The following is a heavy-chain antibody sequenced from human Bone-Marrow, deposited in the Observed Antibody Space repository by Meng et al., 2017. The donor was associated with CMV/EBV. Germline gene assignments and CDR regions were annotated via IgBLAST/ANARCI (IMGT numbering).Heavy chain of an antibody. Sequence: GESLKISCAPSGSTFSSYWMTWVRQAPGKGLEWVSAISGSGGSTYYADSVKGRFTISRDNSKNTLYLQMNSLRAEDTAVYYCAKDGWDIVVVPAALHYGMDVWGQGTTVTVSS. V-gene: IGHV3-23*01. CDR1: GSTFSSYW. CDR2: ISGSGGST. CDR3: AKDGWDIVVVPAALHYGMDV. J-gene: IGHJ6*02. D-gene: IGHD2-2*02.